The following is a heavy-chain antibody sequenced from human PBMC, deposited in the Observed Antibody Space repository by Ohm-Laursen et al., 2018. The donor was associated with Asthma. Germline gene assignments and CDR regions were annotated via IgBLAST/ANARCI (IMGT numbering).Heavy chain of an antibody. Sequence: SLRLSCSASGFTFSSYGMHWVRQAPGKGLEWVAVISYDGSNKYYADSVKGRFTISRDNSKNTLYLQMNSLRAEDTAVYYCASPSPYSSSWYFDYWGQGTLVTVSS. J-gene: IGHJ4*02. CDR3: ASPSPYSSSWYFDY. D-gene: IGHD6-13*01. CDR2: ISYDGSNK. CDR1: GFTFSSYG. V-gene: IGHV3-30*03.